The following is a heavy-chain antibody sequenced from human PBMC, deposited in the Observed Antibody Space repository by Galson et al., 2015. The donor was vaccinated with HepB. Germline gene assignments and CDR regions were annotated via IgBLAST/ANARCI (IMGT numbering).Heavy chain of an antibody. D-gene: IGHD6-19*01. J-gene: IGHJ3*02. CDR2: TYYRAKWYK. Sequence: CAISGDSVSSNSAAWNWIRQSQSRGLEWLGRTYYRAKWYKDYAVSVKSRITIKPDTSKNQLYLQLNSVTPEVTAVYYCARDLSSGWYGSDGAFDIWGQGTMVTVSS. CDR1: GDSVSSNSAA. CDR3: ARDLSSGWYGSDGAFDI. V-gene: IGHV6-1*01.